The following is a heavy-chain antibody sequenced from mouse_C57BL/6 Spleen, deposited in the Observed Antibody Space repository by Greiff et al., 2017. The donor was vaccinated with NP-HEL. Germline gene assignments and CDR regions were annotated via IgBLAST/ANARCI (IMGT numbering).Heavy chain of an antibody. V-gene: IGHV1-81*01. Sequence: VKLQESGAELARPGASVKLSCKASGYTFTSYGISWVKQRTGQGLEWIGEIYPRSGNTYYNEKFKGKATLTADKSSSTAYMELRSLTSEDSAVYFCARRDDYDGSFYFDYWGQGTTLTVSS. CDR2: IYPRSGNT. D-gene: IGHD2-4*01. J-gene: IGHJ2*01. CDR1: GYTFTSYG. CDR3: ARRDDYDGSFYFDY.